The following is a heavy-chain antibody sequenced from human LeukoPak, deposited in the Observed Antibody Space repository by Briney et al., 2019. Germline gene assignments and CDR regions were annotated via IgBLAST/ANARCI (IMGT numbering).Heavy chain of an antibody. Sequence: ASVKGSCKASGYTFTGYYMHWVRQAPGQGLEWMGWINPNSGGTNYAQKFQGRVTMTRDTSISTAYMELSRLRSDDTAVYYCARGNYGDYCFDPWGQGTLVTVSS. CDR1: GYTFTGYY. CDR3: ARGNYGDYCFDP. CDR2: INPNSGGT. V-gene: IGHV1-2*02. J-gene: IGHJ5*02. D-gene: IGHD4-17*01.